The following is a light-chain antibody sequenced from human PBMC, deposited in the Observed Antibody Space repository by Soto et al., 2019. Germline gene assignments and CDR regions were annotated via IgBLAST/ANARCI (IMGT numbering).Light chain of an antibody. V-gene: IGKV1-5*03. CDR1: QSVNRL. J-gene: IGKJ2*01. Sequence: DIQMNQSPSTLSASVGDRITITCRASQSVNRLLAWYQQKPGKAPKLLIYKASTLQSGVSSRFSGSGSGTEYTLTINNVQPDDFATYFCQHYNGQSRTFGRGTKLEF. CDR2: KAS. CDR3: QHYNGQSRT.